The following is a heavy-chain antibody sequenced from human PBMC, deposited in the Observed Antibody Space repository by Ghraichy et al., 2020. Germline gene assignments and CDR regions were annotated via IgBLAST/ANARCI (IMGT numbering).Heavy chain of an antibody. CDR2: LQNRST. J-gene: IGHJ4*02. D-gene: IGHD2-2*01. Sequence: LQNRSTNYNPSLKSRITISLDKSKNQFSLKMTSVTAADTAVYYCAREIYQLRYFDSWGQGTLVNVTS. V-gene: IGHV4-4*02. CDR3: AREIYQLRYFDS.